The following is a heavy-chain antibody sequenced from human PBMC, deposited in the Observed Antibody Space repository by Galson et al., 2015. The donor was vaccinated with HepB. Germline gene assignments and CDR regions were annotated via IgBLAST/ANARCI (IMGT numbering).Heavy chain of an antibody. CDR2: IKSKTNGGTT. Sequence: SLRLSCAASGFTFSNVWMTWVRQAPGKGLEWVGRIKSKTNGGTTDYAAPVKGRFTISRDDSKNMLYLQMNSLKTEDTAVYYCTTVGCRSTACYADHWGQGTLVTVPS. CDR1: GFTFSNVW. J-gene: IGHJ4*02. D-gene: IGHD2-2*01. V-gene: IGHV3-15*01. CDR3: TTVGCRSTACYADH.